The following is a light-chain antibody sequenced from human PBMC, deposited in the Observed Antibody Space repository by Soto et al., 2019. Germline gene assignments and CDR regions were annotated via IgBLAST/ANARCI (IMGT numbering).Light chain of an antibody. V-gene: IGLV2-14*01. CDR1: SSDVGGYNY. CDR2: DVC. J-gene: IGLJ1*01. CDR3: SSYTSSSTVV. Sequence: QSALTQPASVSGSPGQSITISCTGTSSDVGGYNYFSWYQQHAGKAPKLMIYDVCNRPSGVSNRFSGSKSGNTASLTISGLQAEDEADYYCSSYTSSSTVVFGTGTKLTVL.